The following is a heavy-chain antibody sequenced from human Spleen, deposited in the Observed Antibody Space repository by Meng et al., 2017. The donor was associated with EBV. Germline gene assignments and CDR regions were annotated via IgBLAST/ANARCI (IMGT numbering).Heavy chain of an antibody. CDR3: ARGMVAAASLDW. CDR1: GGSFTDYY. CDR2: INHRGST. Sequence: QAQLQQWGAGLLKPSETLSLTCAVYGGSFTDYYWSWIRQSPGKGLEWIGEINHRGSTNYKPSLKSRVTISVDTSKNQFSLNLTPVTAADTAVYYCARGMVAAASLDWWGQGTLVTVSS. D-gene: IGHD2-2*01. J-gene: IGHJ4*02. V-gene: IGHV4-34*01.